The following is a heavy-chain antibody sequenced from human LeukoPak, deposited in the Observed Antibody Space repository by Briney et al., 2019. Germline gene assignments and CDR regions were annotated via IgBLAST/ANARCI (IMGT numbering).Heavy chain of an antibody. CDR3: ARTIAVAGYYYYGMDV. J-gene: IGHJ6*02. CDR2: ISSSSSYI. Sequence: GGSLRLSCAASGFTFSSYSINWVRQAPGKGLEWVSSISSSSSYIYYADSVKGRFTISRDNAKNSLYLQMNSLRAEDTAVYYCARTIAVAGYYYYGMDVWGQGTTVTVSS. D-gene: IGHD6-19*01. V-gene: IGHV3-21*01. CDR1: GFTFSSYS.